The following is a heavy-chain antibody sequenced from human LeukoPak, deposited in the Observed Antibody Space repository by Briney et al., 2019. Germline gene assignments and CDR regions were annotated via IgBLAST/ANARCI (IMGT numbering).Heavy chain of an antibody. CDR2: INPSGGST. J-gene: IGHJ5*02. CDR1: GYTFTSYY. D-gene: IGHD3-9*01. Sequence: ASVKVSCKASGYTFTSYYMHWVRQAPGQGLEWMGIINPSGGSTSYAQKFQGRLTMTRDTSTSTVYMELSSLRSEDTAVYYCARGELRYFDWLPPTNWFDPWGQGTLVTVSS. V-gene: IGHV1-46*01. CDR3: ARGELRYFDWLPPTNWFDP.